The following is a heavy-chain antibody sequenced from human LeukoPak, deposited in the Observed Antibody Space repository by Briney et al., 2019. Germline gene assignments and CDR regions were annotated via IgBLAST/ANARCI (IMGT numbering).Heavy chain of an antibody. CDR2: IKQDGSEK. CDR1: GFTFSSYG. V-gene: IGHV3-7*01. CDR3: ARDAPANYDFWSGYIYYYYGMDV. J-gene: IGHJ6*02. D-gene: IGHD3-3*01. Sequence: PGGSLRLSCAASGFTFSSYGMHWVRQAPGKGLEWVANIKQDGSEKYYVDSVKGRFTISRDNAKNSLYLQMNSLRAEDTAVYYCARDAPANYDFWSGYIYYYYGMDVWGQGTTVTVSS.